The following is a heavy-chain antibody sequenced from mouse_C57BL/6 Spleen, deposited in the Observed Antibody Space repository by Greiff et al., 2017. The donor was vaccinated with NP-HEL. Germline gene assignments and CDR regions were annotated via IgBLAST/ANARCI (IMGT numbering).Heavy chain of an antibody. CDR3: ARGAYYYGSSPFAY. Sequence: VQLQQSGPELVKPGASVKISCKASGYTFTDYYMNWVKQSHGKSLEWIGDINPNNGGTSYNQKFKGKATLTVDKSSSTAYMELRSLTSEDSAVYYCARGAYYYGSSPFAYWGQWTLVTVSA. D-gene: IGHD1-1*01. J-gene: IGHJ3*01. CDR2: INPNNGGT. CDR1: GYTFTDYY. V-gene: IGHV1-26*01.